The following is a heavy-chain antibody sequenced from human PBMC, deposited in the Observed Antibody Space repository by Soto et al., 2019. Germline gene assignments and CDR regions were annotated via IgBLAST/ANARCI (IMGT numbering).Heavy chain of an antibody. J-gene: IGHJ4*02. CDR2: ISYNGIDK. CDR1: GVTFTNHG. Sequence: QMQLVESGGGVVQPGMSLRLSCAVSGVTFTNHGIHWVRQAPGKGLEWVADISYNGIDKWYADSVKGRFTISRDNFGDTAYLQMNGLRLEDTAVYYCASGEGQNGHDTRFDYWSQGTLVTVSS. CDR3: ASGEGQNGHDTRFDY. V-gene: IGHV3-30*03. D-gene: IGHD5-12*01.